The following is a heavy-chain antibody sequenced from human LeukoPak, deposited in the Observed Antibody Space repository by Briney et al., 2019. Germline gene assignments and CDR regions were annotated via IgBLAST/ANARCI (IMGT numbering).Heavy chain of an antibody. Sequence: GASVKVSCKASGYTFTSYDINWVRQPTGQGLEWMGWMNPNSGNTGYAHKFQGRGTMTRNTAISTAYMELTSLRSDDTAVYYYARVAGPIDYWGQGTLVPVSS. D-gene: IGHD6-19*01. V-gene: IGHV1-8*01. J-gene: IGHJ4*02. CDR3: ARVAGPIDY. CDR1: GYTFTSYD. CDR2: MNPNSGNT.